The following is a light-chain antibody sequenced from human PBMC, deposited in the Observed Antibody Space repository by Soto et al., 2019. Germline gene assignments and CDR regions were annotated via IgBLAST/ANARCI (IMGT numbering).Light chain of an antibody. Sequence: LPQPPSLLGSPGQPIPIPSTGTTSYVGSYNYVSWYQHHPGKVPQLMIYDVSNRPSGVSNRFSGSKSGNTASLTISGLQAEDEADYYCSSYTSSNTYVFGTGTKVTVL. V-gene: IGLV2-14*03. J-gene: IGLJ1*01. CDR1: TSYVGSYNY. CDR3: SSYTSSNTYV. CDR2: DVS.